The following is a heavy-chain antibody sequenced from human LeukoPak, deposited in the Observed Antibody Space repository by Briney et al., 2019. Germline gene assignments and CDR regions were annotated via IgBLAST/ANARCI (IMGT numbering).Heavy chain of an antibody. CDR2: IKQDGSEK. V-gene: IGHV3-7*05. D-gene: IGHD3-16*01. CDR1: GFTFSSYS. Sequence: GGSLRLSCAASGFTFSSYSMSWVRQAPEKGLEWVATIKQDGSEKYYVDSVKGRFTISRDNAKNSLYLQMNSLRAEDTAVYYCASRLGGLWGQGTLVTVSS. J-gene: IGHJ4*02. CDR3: ASRLGGL.